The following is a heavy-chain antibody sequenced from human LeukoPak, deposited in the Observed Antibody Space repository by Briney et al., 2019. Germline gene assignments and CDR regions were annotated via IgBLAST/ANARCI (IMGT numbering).Heavy chain of an antibody. CDR1: GGTFSSYT. V-gene: IGHV1-69*02. D-gene: IGHD4-17*01. CDR3: ATQGTVTTADY. Sequence: SVKVSCKASGGTFSSYTISWVRQAPGQGLEWMGRIIPILGIANYAQKFQGRVTITADKSTSTAYMELSSLRSKDTAVYYCATQGTVTTADYWGQGTLVTVSS. J-gene: IGHJ4*02. CDR2: IIPILGIA.